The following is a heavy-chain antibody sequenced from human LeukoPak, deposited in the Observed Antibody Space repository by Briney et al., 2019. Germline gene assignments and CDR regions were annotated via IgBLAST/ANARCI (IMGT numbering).Heavy chain of an antibody. CDR2: ISSSGTTI. D-gene: IGHD2/OR15-2a*01. CDR3: ARELKVGNTGYYFDY. J-gene: IGHJ4*02. V-gene: IGHV3-48*01. CDR1: GFTFSSYN. Sequence: GGSLRLSCAASGFTFSSYNMNWVRQAPGKGLEWVSYISSSGTTIYYVDSVKGRFTISRDNAKNSLYLQMNSLRAEDTAVYYCARELKVGNTGYYFDYWGQGTLVTVSS.